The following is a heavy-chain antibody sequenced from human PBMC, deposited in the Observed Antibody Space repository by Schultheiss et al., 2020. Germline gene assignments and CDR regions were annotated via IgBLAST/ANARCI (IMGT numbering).Heavy chain of an antibody. CDR1: GYSISSGYY. CDR3: ASTDTAMISHY. D-gene: IGHD5-18*01. Sequence: SQTLSLTCAVSGYSISSGYYWGWIRQPPGKGLEWIGSIYYSGSTYYNPSLKSRVTISVDTSENQFSLRLSSVSAADTAVYYCASTDTAMISHYWGRGTLVTVSS. J-gene: IGHJ4*02. CDR2: IYYSGST. V-gene: IGHV4-38-2*01.